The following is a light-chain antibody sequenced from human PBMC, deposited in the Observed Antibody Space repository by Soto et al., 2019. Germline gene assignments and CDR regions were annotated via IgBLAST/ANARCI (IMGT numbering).Light chain of an antibody. V-gene: IGLV2-14*01. CDR1: SSDVGGYNY. J-gene: IGLJ2*01. Sequence: QSALTQPASVSGSPGQSITISCTGTSSDVGGYNYVSWYQQHPGKAPKLMIYDVSNRPSGVSNRFSGSKSGNTASLTISGLQAEDEADYYCCSYTSSSTVFGGATKLTVL. CDR3: CSYTSSSTV. CDR2: DVS.